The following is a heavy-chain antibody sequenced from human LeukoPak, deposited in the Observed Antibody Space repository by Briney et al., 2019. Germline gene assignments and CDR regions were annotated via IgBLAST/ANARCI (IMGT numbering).Heavy chain of an antibody. V-gene: IGHV4-39*01. Sequence: SETLSLTCTVSGGSISSSSYYWGWIRQPPGKGLEWIGSIYYSGSTYYNPSLKSRVTISVDTSKNQFSLKLSSVTAADTAVYYCARLVGDVGNWFDPWGQGTLVTVSS. CDR2: IYYSGST. D-gene: IGHD3-16*01. J-gene: IGHJ5*02. CDR3: ARLVGDVGNWFDP. CDR1: GGSISSSSYY.